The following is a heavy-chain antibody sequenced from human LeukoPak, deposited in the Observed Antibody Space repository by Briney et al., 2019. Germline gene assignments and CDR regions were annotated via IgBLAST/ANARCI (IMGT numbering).Heavy chain of an antibody. Sequence: GGSLRLSCAASGFTFSSYAMSWVRQAPGKGLEWVSAISGSGGGTYYSDSVKGRFTISRDNSKNTLYLQMNSLRAEDTAVYYCAKSFVVVVAATDYWGQGTLVTVSS. CDR3: AKSFVVVVAATDY. V-gene: IGHV3-23*01. CDR2: ISGSGGGT. D-gene: IGHD2-15*01. J-gene: IGHJ4*02. CDR1: GFTFSSYA.